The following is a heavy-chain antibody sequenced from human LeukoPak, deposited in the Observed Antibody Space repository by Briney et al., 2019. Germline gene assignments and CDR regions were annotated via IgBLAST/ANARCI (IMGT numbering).Heavy chain of an antibody. V-gene: IGHV4-59*08. CDR1: GGSISSYY. D-gene: IGHD6-19*01. CDR3: ARLGIAVAGTGDY. J-gene: IGHJ4*02. Sequence: SETLSLTCTVSGGSISSYYWSWIRQPPGKGLEWIGYIYYSGSTNYNPSLKSRVTISVDTSKNQSSLKLSSVTAADTAVYYCARLGIAVAGTGDYWGQGTLVTVSS. CDR2: IYYSGST.